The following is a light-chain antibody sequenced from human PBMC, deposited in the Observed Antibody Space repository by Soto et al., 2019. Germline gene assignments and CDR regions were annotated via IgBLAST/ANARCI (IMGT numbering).Light chain of an antibody. Sequence: DLQLTQSPSFLSASVGDRVTITCRASQGISSYLAWYQQKPGKAPNLLIYAASTLQSGVPSRFSGSGSGTEFTLTISSLQPEDCATYFCQQLNSYPVTFGGGTKVEIK. CDR2: AAS. CDR3: QQLNSYPVT. V-gene: IGKV1-9*01. J-gene: IGKJ4*01. CDR1: QGISSY.